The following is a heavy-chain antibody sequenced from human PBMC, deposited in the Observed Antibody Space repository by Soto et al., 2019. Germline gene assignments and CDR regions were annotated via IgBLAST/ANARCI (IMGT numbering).Heavy chain of an antibody. CDR2: MYHSGNT. CDR3: ARSKYDVVEGSVWFDP. J-gene: IGHJ5*02. D-gene: IGHD2-21*01. CDR1: GGSITIGGYD. Sequence: SETLALTCAFSGGSITIGGYDWGWIRQPPGQGLEWIGYMYHSGNTYYNPSLKGRVTISLDHSRNQFSLRLNSVTAADTAVYFCARSKYDVVEGSVWFDPWGQGTMVTVSS. V-gene: IGHV4-30-2*01.